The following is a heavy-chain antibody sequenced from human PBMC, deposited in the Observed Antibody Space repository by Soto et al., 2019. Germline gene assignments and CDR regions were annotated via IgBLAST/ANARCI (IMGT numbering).Heavy chain of an antibody. CDR3: ARSGYDFYYYYGMDV. V-gene: IGHV4-30-4*01. D-gene: IGHD5-12*01. J-gene: IGHJ6*02. Sequence: LSLTCTVSGGSISSGDYYWSWIRQPPGKGLEWIGYIYYSGSTYYNPSLKSRVTISVDTSKNQFSLKLSSVTAADTAVYYCARSGYDFYYYYGMDVWGQGTTVTVSS. CDR2: IYYSGST. CDR1: GGSISSGDYY.